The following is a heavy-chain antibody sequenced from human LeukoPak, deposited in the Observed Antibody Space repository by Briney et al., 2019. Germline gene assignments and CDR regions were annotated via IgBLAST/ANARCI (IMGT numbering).Heavy chain of an antibody. Sequence: GGSLRLSCAASGFTSNSYSMSWVRQAPGKGLEWVANIKQDGSEKYYVDSVKGRFTTSRDNAKNSLYLQMNSLRAEDTAVYYCARVVRAPTYYYDSSGYCDYWGQGTLVTVSS. CDR1: GFTSNSYS. J-gene: IGHJ4*02. V-gene: IGHV3-7*01. CDR2: IKQDGSEK. CDR3: ARVVRAPTYYYDSSGYCDY. D-gene: IGHD3-22*01.